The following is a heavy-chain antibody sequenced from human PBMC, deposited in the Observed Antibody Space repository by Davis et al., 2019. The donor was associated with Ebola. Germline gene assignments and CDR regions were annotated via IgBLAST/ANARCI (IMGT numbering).Heavy chain of an antibody. CDR1: GFTFSSYS. CDR2: ISSSSSYI. V-gene: IGHV3-21*04. Sequence: GESLKISCAASGFTFSSYSMNWVRQAPGKGLEWVSSISSSSSYIYYADSVKGRFTISRDNAKNTLYLQMNSLRAEDTAVYYCARAPVTYCGGDCYPLLYYYYGMDVWGQGTTVTVSS. D-gene: IGHD2-21*01. CDR3: ARAPVTYCGGDCYPLLYYYYGMDV. J-gene: IGHJ6*02.